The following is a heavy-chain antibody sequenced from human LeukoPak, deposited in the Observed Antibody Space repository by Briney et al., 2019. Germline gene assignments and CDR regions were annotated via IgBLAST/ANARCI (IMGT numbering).Heavy chain of an antibody. D-gene: IGHD5-24*01. CDR3: ARGPKMATNPYYYYGMDV. J-gene: IGHJ6*02. Sequence: PSETLSLTCTVSGGSISSSSYYWSWIRQHPGKGLEWIGYIYYSGSTYYNPSLKSRVTISVDTSKNQFSLKLSSVTAADTAVYYCARGPKMATNPYYYYGMDVWGQGTTVTVSS. V-gene: IGHV4-31*03. CDR1: GGSISSSSYY. CDR2: IYYSGST.